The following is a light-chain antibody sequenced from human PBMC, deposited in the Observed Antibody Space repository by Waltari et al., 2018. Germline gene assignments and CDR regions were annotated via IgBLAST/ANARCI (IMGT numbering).Light chain of an antibody. V-gene: IGKV3-20*01. CDR1: QSVTSNY. J-gene: IGKJ2*01. CDR2: GAS. CDR3: QHFGSSPYT. Sequence: EIVLTQSPGTLSFSPGERAPLACRASQSVTSNYLAWYQQKPGQAPSLLIYGASSRATGIPDRFSGSGSGTDFTLTISRLEPEDFAVYYCQHFGSSPYTFGQGTKLEIK.